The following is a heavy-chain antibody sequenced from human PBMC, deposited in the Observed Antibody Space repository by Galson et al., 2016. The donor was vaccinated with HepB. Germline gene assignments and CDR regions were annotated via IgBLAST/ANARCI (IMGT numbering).Heavy chain of an antibody. D-gene: IGHD6-19*01. J-gene: IGHJ6*03. CDR2: IYYSGST. V-gene: IGHV4-39*01. CDR3: ATGIVVAGRMYYYYMDV. CDR1: GGSISSNYY. Sequence: SETLSLTCTVSGGSISSNYYWGWIRQPPGRGLEWIGSIYYSGSTNYNPSLESRVTISVDTSKNQLSLSLSSVTAADTAVYYCATGIVVAGRMYYYYMDVWGKGTSVTVSS.